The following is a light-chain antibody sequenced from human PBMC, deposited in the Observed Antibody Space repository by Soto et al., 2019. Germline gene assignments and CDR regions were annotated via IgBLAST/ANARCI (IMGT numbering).Light chain of an antibody. CDR3: QSYDSSLSWV. V-gene: IGLV1-40*01. J-gene: IGLJ1*01. CDR1: SSNIGAGYD. CDR2: GNS. Sequence: QAVLTQPPSVSGAPGQRVTISCTGSSSNIGAGYDVHWYQQLPGTAPKLLIYGNSNRPSGVPDRFSGSKSGPSASLAITGLQAEDEADYYCQSYDSSLSWVFGTGTKLTVL.